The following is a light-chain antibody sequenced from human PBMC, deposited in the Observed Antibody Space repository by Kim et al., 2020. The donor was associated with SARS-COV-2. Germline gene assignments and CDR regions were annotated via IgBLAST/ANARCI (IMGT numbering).Light chain of an antibody. J-gene: IGKJ5*01. Sequence: AIQMTQSPSSLSASVGDRVTITCRASQGFRPELGWYLQKPGKAPELLIYGASTVQSGVPSRFSGSGFGTDFTLTISSLQPEDFASYYCRQDYNCPLTFGQGRPMEIK. V-gene: IGKV1-6*01. CDR2: GAS. CDR3: RQDYNCPLT. CDR1: QGFRPE.